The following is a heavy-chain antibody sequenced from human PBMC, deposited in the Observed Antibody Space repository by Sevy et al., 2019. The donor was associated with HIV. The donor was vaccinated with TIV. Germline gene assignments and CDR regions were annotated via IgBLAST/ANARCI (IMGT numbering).Heavy chain of an antibody. Sequence: SETLSLTCSVSGGSVSSSANNWAWIRQPPGRGLEWIGNIYDSGDTYYNPSLKSRVTISVDACKIQFSLNLNSLTAADTADYYCATPDFLNIWGGPRQFLGAFDIWGRGTKVTVSS. V-gene: IGHV4-39*01. CDR1: GGSVSSSANN. CDR2: IYDSGDT. D-gene: IGHD3-16*01. CDR3: ATPDFLNIWGGPRQFLGAFDI. J-gene: IGHJ3*02.